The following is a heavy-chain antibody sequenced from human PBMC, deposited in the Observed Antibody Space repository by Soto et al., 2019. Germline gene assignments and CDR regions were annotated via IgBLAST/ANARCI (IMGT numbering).Heavy chain of an antibody. CDR3: ARDLGLLPHGDYGMDV. D-gene: IGHD2-15*01. Sequence: ASVKVSCKASGYTFTSYYMHWVRQAPGQGLEWMGIINPSGGSTSYAQKFRGRVTMTRDTSTSTVYMELSSLRSEDTAVYYCARDLGLLPHGDYGMDVWGQGTTVTVSS. J-gene: IGHJ6*02. CDR1: GYTFTSYY. V-gene: IGHV1-46*01. CDR2: INPSGGST.